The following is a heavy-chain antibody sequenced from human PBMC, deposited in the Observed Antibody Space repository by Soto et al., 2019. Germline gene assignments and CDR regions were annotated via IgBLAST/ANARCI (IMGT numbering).Heavy chain of an antibody. J-gene: IGHJ4*02. Sequence: GGSLRRSCAASEFTVTNNEMSWVRQAPGKGLEWVSILYSGGNTYYAGTVEGRSTISRDGSKNTLYLHMNSLRAEDTAVYYCALRRVAYADFWGQGTRVTVSS. CDR1: EFTVTNNE. CDR3: ALRRVAYADF. CDR2: LYSGGNT. V-gene: IGHV3-53*01. D-gene: IGHD2-2*01.